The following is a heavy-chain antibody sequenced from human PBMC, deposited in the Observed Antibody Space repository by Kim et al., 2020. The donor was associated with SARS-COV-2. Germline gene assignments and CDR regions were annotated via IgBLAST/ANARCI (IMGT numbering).Heavy chain of an antibody. D-gene: IGHD6-19*01. CDR3: ARRAYSSGWYSYFDY. J-gene: IGHJ4*02. Sequence: QKLQGRVTMTTDTSTSTAYMELRSLRSDDTAVYYCARRAYSSGWYSYFDYWGQGTLVTVSS. V-gene: IGHV1-18*01.